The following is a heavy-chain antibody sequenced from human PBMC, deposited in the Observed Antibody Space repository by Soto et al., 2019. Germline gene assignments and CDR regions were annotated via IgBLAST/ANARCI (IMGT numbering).Heavy chain of an antibody. J-gene: IGHJ3*01. Sequence: GGSLRLSCAASGFIFTNYAMNWVRQAPGKGLEWVSVIGGRGNSAYYADSAQGRFTISRDNSKNTLSLQMSSLTADDTAIYYCVREGRGSFDFWGRGTMVTVSS. CDR2: IGGRGNSA. CDR3: VREGRGSFDF. D-gene: IGHD5-12*01. CDR1: GFIFTNYA. V-gene: IGHV3-23*01.